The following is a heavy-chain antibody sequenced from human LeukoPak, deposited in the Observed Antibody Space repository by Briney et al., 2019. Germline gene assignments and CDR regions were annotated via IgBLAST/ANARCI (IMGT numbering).Heavy chain of an antibody. Sequence: ASVKVSCKSSGGTLNNYDMSWVRQAPGQGLEWLGAIFPVFGTTNYAPKFQGRVAITTDESSTTAYMELSSLRSEDTAVYYCARESLASSNWGQGTLVTVSS. D-gene: IGHD6-13*01. J-gene: IGHJ4*02. CDR2: IFPVFGTT. V-gene: IGHV1-69*05. CDR3: ARESLASSN. CDR1: GGTLNNYD.